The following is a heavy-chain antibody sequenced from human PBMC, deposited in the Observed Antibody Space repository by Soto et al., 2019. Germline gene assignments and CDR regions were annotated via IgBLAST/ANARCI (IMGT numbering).Heavy chain of an antibody. V-gene: IGHV4-34*01. D-gene: IGHD2-21*01. J-gene: IGHJ2*01. CDR1: VGSFSGYY. Sequence: QVQLQQWGAGLLKPSETLSLTCAVYVGSFSGYYWSWIRQPPGKGLEWIGEINHNGSTNYNPSLKSRVTISVDTSKNQFSLKLSSVTAADTAVYYCARMAVVIAIRYFDLWARGTLVTVSS. CDR3: ARMAVVIAIRYFDL. CDR2: INHNGST.